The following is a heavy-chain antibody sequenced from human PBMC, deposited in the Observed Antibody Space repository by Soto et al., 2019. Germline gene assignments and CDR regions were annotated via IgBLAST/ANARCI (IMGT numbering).Heavy chain of an antibody. J-gene: IGHJ6*02. CDR3: ARGVEVGTRGYYGMDL. CDR2: ISFDGRNK. D-gene: IGHD1-26*01. CDR1: GFTFSSSA. V-gene: IGHV3-30*04. Sequence: QVQLVESGGGVVQPGRSLRLSCAASGFTFSSSAMHWVRQAPGKGLEWVAVISFDGRNKYYADSVKGRFTISRDNTKNTLYLQMDSLRAEDTAVYYCARGVEVGTRGYYGMDLWGQGTTVTVS.